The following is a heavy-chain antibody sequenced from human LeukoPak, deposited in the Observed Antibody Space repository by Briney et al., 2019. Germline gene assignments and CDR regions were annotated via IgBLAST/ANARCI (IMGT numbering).Heavy chain of an antibody. V-gene: IGHV3-48*04. Sequence: GRSLRLSCAASGFTFSSYAMHWVRQAPGKGLEWVSYISSSGSTIYYADSVKGRFTISRDNAKNSLYLQMNSLRAEDTAVYYCARGYCSGGSCYRRDYYYGMDVWGQGTTVTVSS. CDR1: GFTFSSYA. CDR2: ISSSGSTI. CDR3: ARGYCSGGSCYRRDYYYGMDV. D-gene: IGHD2-15*01. J-gene: IGHJ6*02.